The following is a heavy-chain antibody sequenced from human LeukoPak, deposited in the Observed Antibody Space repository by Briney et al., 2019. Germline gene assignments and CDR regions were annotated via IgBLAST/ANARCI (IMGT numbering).Heavy chain of an antibody. CDR1: GFTVSSNF. CDR3: ARDGNRRSLAY. J-gene: IGHJ4*02. V-gene: IGHV3-66*01. CDR2: IYSGGNT. Sequence: GGSLRLSCAASGFTVSSNFMSWVRQAPGKGLEWVSVIYSGGNTYYADYVKGRFTISRDNSKNTLYLQMNSLRAEDTAVYYCARDGNRRSLAYWGQGTLVTVSS. D-gene: IGHD3-3*01.